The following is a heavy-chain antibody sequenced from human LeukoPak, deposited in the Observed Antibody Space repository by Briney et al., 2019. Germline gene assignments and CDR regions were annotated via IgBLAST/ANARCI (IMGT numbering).Heavy chain of an antibody. Sequence: GSSVKVSCKASGGTFSSYAISWVRQAPGQGLEWMGWISAYNGNTNYAQKLQGRVTMTTDTSTSTAYMELRSVRSDDTAVYYCARTNYGDDNGDYWGQGTLVTVSS. J-gene: IGHJ4*02. D-gene: IGHD4-17*01. V-gene: IGHV1-18*01. CDR2: ISAYNGNT. CDR3: ARTNYGDDNGDY. CDR1: GGTFSSYA.